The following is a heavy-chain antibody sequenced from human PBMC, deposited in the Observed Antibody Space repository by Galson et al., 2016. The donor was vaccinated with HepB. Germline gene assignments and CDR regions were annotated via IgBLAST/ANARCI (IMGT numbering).Heavy chain of an antibody. CDR1: DGSISSTSFY. CDR3: ARQTACRFYGPAHFDS. Sequence: TLSLTCAVSDGSISSTSFYWAWIRQPPGKGLEWVGNGFFNGVTYYNPSLQSRVTISVDTSKNQFSLKLSSVTAADTAVYYCARQTACRFYGPAHFDSWGQGTLVTVSS. CDR2: GFFNGVT. J-gene: IGHJ4*02. D-gene: IGHD3-16*01. V-gene: IGHV4-39*01.